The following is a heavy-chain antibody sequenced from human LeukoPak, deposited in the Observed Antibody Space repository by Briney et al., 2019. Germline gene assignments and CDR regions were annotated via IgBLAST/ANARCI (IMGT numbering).Heavy chain of an antibody. D-gene: IGHD1-1*01. CDR2: IIPIFGTA. J-gene: IGHJ4*02. V-gene: IGHV1-69*01. CDR3: ARELDGPEGGYYFDY. Sequence: GSSVKVSCKASGGTFSSYAIGWVRQAPGQGLEWMGGIIPIFGTANYAQKFQGRVTITADESTSTAYMELSSLRSEDTAVYYCARELDGPEGGYYFDYWGQGTLVTVSS. CDR1: GGTFSSYA.